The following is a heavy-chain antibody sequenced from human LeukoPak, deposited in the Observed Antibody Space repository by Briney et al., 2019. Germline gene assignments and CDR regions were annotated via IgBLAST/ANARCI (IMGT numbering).Heavy chain of an antibody. CDR2: IYHSGST. D-gene: IGHD3-10*01. CDR3: AREVTMVRGALDHFDY. CDR1: GGSISSPKW. J-gene: IGHJ4*02. V-gene: IGHV4-4*02. Sequence: PSETLSLTCAVSGGSISSPKWWNWVRQPPGKGLEWIGEIYHSGSTYYNPSLKSRVTISVDTSKNQFSLKLSSVTAADTAVYYCAREVTMVRGALDHFDYWGQGTLVTVSS.